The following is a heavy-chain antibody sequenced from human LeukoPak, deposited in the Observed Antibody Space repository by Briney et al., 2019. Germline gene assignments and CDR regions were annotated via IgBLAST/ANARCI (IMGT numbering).Heavy chain of an antibody. J-gene: IGHJ4*02. CDR3: ARGVDRSVSFDY. CDR2: MCYSGTT. CDR1: GGSINNDDYY. V-gene: IGHV4-30-4*08. D-gene: IGHD4-11*01. Sequence: PSETLSLTCTVSGGSINNDDYYWSWIRQPPGKGLEWIGYMCYSGTTSYNPSLKSRVTISLDTSKNHFSLKLNSVTAADTAVYYCARGVDRSVSFDYWGQGTLVTVSS.